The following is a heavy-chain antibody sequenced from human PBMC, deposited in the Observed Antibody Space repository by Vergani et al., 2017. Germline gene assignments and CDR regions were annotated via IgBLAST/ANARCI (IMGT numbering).Heavy chain of an antibody. D-gene: IGHD3-22*01. V-gene: IGHV1-18*04. Sequence: QVQLVPAGAEVKTPGASVKVSCKASGYTFTSYGISWVRQDPGQGLGWMGWISAYNGKKNYAQKHQGRVTMTTDTSTSAAYMELRNLRSDDTAVYYCARDSYYDSRGMSPGLTAYWGQGTLVTVSS. CDR1: GYTFTSYG. CDR2: ISAYNGKK. J-gene: IGHJ4*02. CDR3: ARDSYYDSRGMSPGLTAY.